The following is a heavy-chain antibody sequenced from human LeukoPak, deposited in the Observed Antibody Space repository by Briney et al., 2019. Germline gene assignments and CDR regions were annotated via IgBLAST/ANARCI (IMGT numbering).Heavy chain of an antibody. D-gene: IGHD1-26*01. CDR1: GFTFSSYS. CDR3: ARDNSGSYLFFDY. V-gene: IGHV3-21*01. J-gene: IGHJ4*02. Sequence: GGSLRLSCAASGFTFSSYSMNWVRQAPGKGLEWVSSISSSSSYIYYADSVKGRFTISRDNAKNSLYLQMNSLRAEDTAVYYCARDNSGSYLFFDYWGQGTLVTVSS. CDR2: ISSSSSYI.